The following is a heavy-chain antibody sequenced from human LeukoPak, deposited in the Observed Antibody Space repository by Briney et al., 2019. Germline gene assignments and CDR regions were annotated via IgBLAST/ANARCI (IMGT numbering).Heavy chain of an antibody. Sequence: GGSLGLSCAASGFTFSSYAMSWVRQAPGKGLEWVSAISGSGGSTYYADSVKGRFTISRDNSKNTLYLQMSSLRAEDTAVYYCVKESSGLYYFDYWGQGTLVTVSS. CDR1: GFTFSSYA. CDR2: ISGSGGST. CDR3: VKESSGLYYFDY. D-gene: IGHD6-19*01. J-gene: IGHJ4*02. V-gene: IGHV3-23*01.